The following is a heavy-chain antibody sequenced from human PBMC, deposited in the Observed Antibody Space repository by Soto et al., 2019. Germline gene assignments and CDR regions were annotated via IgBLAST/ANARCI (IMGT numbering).Heavy chain of an antibody. CDR1: GFTFSSYE. CDR2: ISSSGSTI. Sequence: PGGSLRLSCAASGFTFSSYEMNWVRQAPGKGLEWVSYISSSGSTIYYADSVKGRFTISRDNAKNSLYLQMTSLRAEDTAVYYCARDRTWFGEGRGENGMDVWGQGTTVTVSS. J-gene: IGHJ6*02. V-gene: IGHV3-48*03. D-gene: IGHD3-10*01. CDR3: ARDRTWFGEGRGENGMDV.